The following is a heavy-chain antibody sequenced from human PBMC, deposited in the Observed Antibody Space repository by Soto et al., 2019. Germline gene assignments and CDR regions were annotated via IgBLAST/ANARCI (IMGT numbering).Heavy chain of an antibody. J-gene: IGHJ3*02. V-gene: IGHV3-33*01. Sequence: GSLRLSCAASGFTFSSYGMHWVRQAPGKGLEWVAVIWYDGSNKYYADSVKGRFTISRDNSKNTLYLQMNSLRAEDTAVYYCARSYSSSWPDAFDIWGQGTMVTVSS. CDR2: IWYDGSNK. D-gene: IGHD6-13*01. CDR3: ARSYSSSWPDAFDI. CDR1: GFTFSSYG.